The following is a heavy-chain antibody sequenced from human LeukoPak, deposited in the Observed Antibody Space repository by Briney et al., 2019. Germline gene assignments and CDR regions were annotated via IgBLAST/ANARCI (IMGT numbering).Heavy chain of an antibody. V-gene: IGHV1-2*02. Sequence: ASVKVSCKASGYTFTGYYMRWVRHAPRQGLEWMGWINPNSGGTNYAQKFQGRVTMTRDTSISTAYMELSRLRSDDTAVYYCARDRNGDYDSSGYFWGQGTLVTVSS. J-gene: IGHJ4*02. CDR2: INPNSGGT. D-gene: IGHD3-22*01. CDR3: ARDRNGDYDSSGYF. CDR1: GYTFTGYY.